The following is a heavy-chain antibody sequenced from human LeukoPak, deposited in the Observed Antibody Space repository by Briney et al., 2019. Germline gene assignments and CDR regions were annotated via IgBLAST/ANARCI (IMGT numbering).Heavy chain of an antibody. V-gene: IGHV3-23*01. CDR2: ISGSGGST. Sequence: GGSLRLSCAASGFTFSSYAMSWVRQAPGKGLEWVSAISGSGGSTYYADSVKGRFTISRDNSKNTLYLQMNSLRAEHTAVYYCAKFRYFETMVYDYWGQGTLVTVSS. J-gene: IGHJ4*02. D-gene: IGHD3-10*01. CDR1: GFTFSSYA. CDR3: AKFRYFETMVYDY.